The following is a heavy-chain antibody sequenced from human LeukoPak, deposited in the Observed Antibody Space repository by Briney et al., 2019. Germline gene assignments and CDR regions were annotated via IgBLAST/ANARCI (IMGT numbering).Heavy chain of an antibody. CDR2: FDPEDGET. Sequence: ASVKVSCKVSGYTLIELSMHWVRQAPGKGLEWMGGFDPEDGETIYAQKFRGRVTMTEDTSTDTAYMELSSLRSEDTAVYYCATDSGVVTAYDAFDIWGQGTMVTVSS. J-gene: IGHJ3*02. V-gene: IGHV1-24*01. CDR1: GYTLIELS. D-gene: IGHD2-21*02. CDR3: ATDSGVVTAYDAFDI.